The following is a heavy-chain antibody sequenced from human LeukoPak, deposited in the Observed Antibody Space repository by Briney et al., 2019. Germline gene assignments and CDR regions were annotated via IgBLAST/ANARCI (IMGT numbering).Heavy chain of an antibody. Sequence: SETLSLTCAGYGVTFSGYYWSWIRQPPGKGLECTGEIKHSGSTNYNPSLKSRVTISVDTSKNQFSLKLSSVTAADTAVYDWARGRYSSSTSCYLYSSSPFDYWGQGTLVTVSS. D-gene: IGHD2-2*01. CDR1: GVTFSGYY. V-gene: IGHV4-34*01. CDR2: IKHSGST. CDR3: ARGRYSSSTSCYLYSSSPFDY. J-gene: IGHJ4*02.